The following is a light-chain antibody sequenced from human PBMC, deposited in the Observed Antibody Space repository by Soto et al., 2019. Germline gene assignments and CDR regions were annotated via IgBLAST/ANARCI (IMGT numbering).Light chain of an antibody. CDR3: QEYNGFPVT. CDR2: AAS. Sequence: EIVMTQSPATLSLSPGERATLSCRASQSVSSYLAWYQQKPGQAPRLLIYAASSRATGIPVRFSGSGFGTEFTLTISSLQPDDFATYYCQEYNGFPVTFGGGTKVDIK. J-gene: IGKJ4*01. V-gene: IGKV3D-15*01. CDR1: QSVSSY.